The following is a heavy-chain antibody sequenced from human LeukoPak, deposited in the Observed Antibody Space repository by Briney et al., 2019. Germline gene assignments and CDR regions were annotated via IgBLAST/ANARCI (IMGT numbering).Heavy chain of an antibody. V-gene: IGHV3-23*01. J-gene: IGHJ3*01. CDR2: VSGSGGST. D-gene: IGHD3-10*01. Sequence: GGSLRLSCAASGFTFSRYAMSWFRQAPGKGLEWVSAVSGSGGSTYYADSVKGLFTISRDNSKNTLYLQMNSLRAEDTAVYYCAKRMIRGVNHDAFDLWGQGTMVTVSS. CDR1: GFTFSRYA. CDR3: AKRMIRGVNHDAFDL.